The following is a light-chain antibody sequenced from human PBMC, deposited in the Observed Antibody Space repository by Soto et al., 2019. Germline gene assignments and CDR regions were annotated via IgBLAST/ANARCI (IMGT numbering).Light chain of an antibody. CDR2: DAS. CDR3: QQRSNWLT. Sequence: EIVLTQSPATLSLSPGERATLSCRASQSVSIYLAWYQQKPGQAPRLLIYDASNRATGVPARFSGSGSGTDFTLTISSLEPEDSAVYYCQQRSNWLTFGQGTRLEIK. J-gene: IGKJ5*01. CDR1: QSVSIY. V-gene: IGKV3-11*01.